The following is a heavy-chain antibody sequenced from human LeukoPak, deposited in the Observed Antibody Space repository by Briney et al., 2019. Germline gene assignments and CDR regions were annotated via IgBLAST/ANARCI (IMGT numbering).Heavy chain of an antibody. J-gene: IGHJ5*02. Sequence: GGSLRLPCAASGFTFSSYSMNWVRQAPGKGLEWVSSISSSSSYIYYADSVKGRFTISRDNAKNSLYLQMNSLRAEDTAVYYCAREIPFYDFWSGYKNWFDPWGQGTLVTVSS. D-gene: IGHD3-3*01. CDR2: ISSSSSYI. V-gene: IGHV3-21*01. CDR3: AREIPFYDFWSGYKNWFDP. CDR1: GFTFSSYS.